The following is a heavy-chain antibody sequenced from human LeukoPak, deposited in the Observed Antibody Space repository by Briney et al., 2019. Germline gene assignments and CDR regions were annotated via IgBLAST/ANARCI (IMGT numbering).Heavy chain of an antibody. D-gene: IGHD2-2*01. CDR3: ARDRRYCSSTSCYIDY. CDR1: GYTFTGYY. V-gene: IGHV1-2*02. CDR2: INPNSGGT. J-gene: IGHJ4*02. Sequence: ASVKVSCKASGYTFTGYYMHWVRQAPGQGLERMGWINPNSGGTNYAQRFQGRVTMTRDTSISTAYMELSRLRSDDTAVYYCARDRRYCSSTSCYIDYWGQGTLVTVSS.